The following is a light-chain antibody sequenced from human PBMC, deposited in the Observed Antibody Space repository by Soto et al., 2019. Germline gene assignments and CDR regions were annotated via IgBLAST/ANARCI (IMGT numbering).Light chain of an antibody. J-gene: IGLJ1*01. CDR2: EVS. CDR1: SSDVGGYNY. Sequence: QSALTQPPSAPGSPGQSVTISCTGTSSDVGGYNYVSWYQQHPGKAPKLMIYEVSKRPSGVPDRFSGSKSGNTASLTVSGLQAEDEADYFCSSYACSNNYVFGTGTKLTVL. V-gene: IGLV2-8*01. CDR3: SSYACSNNYV.